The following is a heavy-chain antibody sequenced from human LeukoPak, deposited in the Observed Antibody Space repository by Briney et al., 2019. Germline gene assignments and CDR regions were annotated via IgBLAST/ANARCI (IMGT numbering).Heavy chain of an antibody. CDR1: GFTFSSYG. Sequence: GGSLRLSCAASGFTFSSYGMHWVRQAPGKGLEWVAVISYDGSNKYYADSVKGRFTISRDNSKNTLYLQMNSLRAEDTAVYYCAKDGWGGYGGSYFFDYWGQGTLVTVSS. V-gene: IGHV3-30*18. CDR2: ISYDGSNK. J-gene: IGHJ4*02. CDR3: AKDGWGGYGGSYFFDY. D-gene: IGHD1-26*01.